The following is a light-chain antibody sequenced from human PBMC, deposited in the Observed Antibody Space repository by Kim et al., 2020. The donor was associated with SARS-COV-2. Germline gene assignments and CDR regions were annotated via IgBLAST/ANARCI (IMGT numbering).Light chain of an antibody. CDR1: SSNIGNYY. V-gene: IGLV1-51*01. CDR2: ANH. CDR3: GAWDTSLSIVV. Sequence: GQKVTHTCSGSSSNIGNYYVAWYQQLPGTAPRLLIYANHERPSGIPDRFSGSKSGTTATLDITGLQTGDEADYYCGAWDTSLSIVVFGGGTKVTVL. J-gene: IGLJ2*01.